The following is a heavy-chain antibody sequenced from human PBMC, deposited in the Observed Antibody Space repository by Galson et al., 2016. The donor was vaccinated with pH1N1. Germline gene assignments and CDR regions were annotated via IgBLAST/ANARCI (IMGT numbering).Heavy chain of an antibody. J-gene: IGHJ4*02. D-gene: IGHD1-1*01. CDR2: ISRSGSNI. V-gene: IGHV3-48*03. CDR3: ARRGESTTLVRDHFDY. Sequence: SLRLSCAASGFTFSSSDMNWVRQAPGRGLEWLSYISRSGSNIHYADSARGRFTISRDNAKKSLYLQMNSLTAEDTAIYYCARRGESTTLVRDHFDYWGQGTLVTVSS. CDR1: GFTFSSSD.